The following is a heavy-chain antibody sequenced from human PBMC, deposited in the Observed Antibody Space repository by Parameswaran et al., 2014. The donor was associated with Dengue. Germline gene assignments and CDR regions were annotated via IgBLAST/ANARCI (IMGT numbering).Heavy chain of an antibody. J-gene: IGHJ5*02. Sequence: VRQAPGRAGVVAVIWYDGSNKYYADSVKGRFTISRDNSKNTLYLQMNSLRAEDTAVYYCARGGRGVAVAGWFDPWGQGTLVTVSS. CDR3: ARGGRGVAVAGWFDP. D-gene: IGHD6-19*01. CDR2: IWYDGSNK. V-gene: IGHV3-33*01.